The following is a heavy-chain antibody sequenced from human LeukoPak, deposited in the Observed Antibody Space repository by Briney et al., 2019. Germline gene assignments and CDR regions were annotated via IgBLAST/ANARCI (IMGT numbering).Heavy chain of an antibody. J-gene: IGHJ6*03. Sequence: SETLSLTCTVSDDSITMYYWTWIRQPPGKGLEWIGYVDHAGTTKFNPSLNGRVSISRVTSKNCFFLRLRSVTAADTAVYFCARGRVSSSTWYSTYYYFFYMDFWGKGTTVTVSS. CDR2: VDHAGTT. V-gene: IGHV4-59*01. D-gene: IGHD4-11*01. CDR3: ARGRVSSSTWYSTYYYFFYMDF. CDR1: DDSITMYY.